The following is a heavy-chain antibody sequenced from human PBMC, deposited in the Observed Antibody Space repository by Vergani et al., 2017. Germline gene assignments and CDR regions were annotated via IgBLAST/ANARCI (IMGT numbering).Heavy chain of an antibody. CDR1: GYTFTKFG. Sequence: QVQLVQSGAEVKKPGASVKVSCKASGYTFTKFGITWVRQAPGQGLQWMGWISAYNANTNFAQKLQGRVFMTTDTSTRTVYMELRSLRSDDTAVYYCARGGGQTALDLWSQGTLLTVSS. V-gene: IGHV1-18*01. D-gene: IGHD5-18*01. CDR3: ARGGGQTALDL. J-gene: IGHJ1*01. CDR2: ISAYNANT.